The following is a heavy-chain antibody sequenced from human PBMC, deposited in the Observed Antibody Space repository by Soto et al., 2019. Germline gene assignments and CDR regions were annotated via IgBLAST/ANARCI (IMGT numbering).Heavy chain of an antibody. CDR2: IYYSGST. Sequence: SETLSLTCTVSGGSISSYYWSWIRQPPGKGLEWIGYIYYSGSTNYNPSLKSRVTISVDTSKNQFSLKLSSVTAADTAVYYCARGDGYNPPYYYYCGMDVWGQGTTVTVYS. J-gene: IGHJ6*02. CDR3: ARGDGYNPPYYYYCGMDV. CDR1: GGSISSYY. D-gene: IGHD5-12*01. V-gene: IGHV4-59*01.